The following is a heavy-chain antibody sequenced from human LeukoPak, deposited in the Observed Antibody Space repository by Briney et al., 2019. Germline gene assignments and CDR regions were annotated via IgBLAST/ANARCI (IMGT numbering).Heavy chain of an antibody. V-gene: IGHV3-53*01. D-gene: IGHD3-10*01. J-gene: IGHJ4*02. CDR3: ARIDYGSGSYYDY. Sequence: GGSLRLSCAASGFTVSSNYMSWVRQAPGKGLEWVSGIYRGGSTYYAASVKGRFTISRDNSKNTLYLQMNSLRAEDTAVYYCARIDYGSGSYYDYWGQGTLVTVSS. CDR2: IYRGGST. CDR1: GFTVSSNY.